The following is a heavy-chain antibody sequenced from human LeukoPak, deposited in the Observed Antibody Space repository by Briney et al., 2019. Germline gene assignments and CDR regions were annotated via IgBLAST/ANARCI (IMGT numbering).Heavy chain of an antibody. J-gene: IGHJ4*02. D-gene: IGHD6-13*01. Sequence: AGSLRLSCAASGFTFSSYSMSWVRQAPGKGLEWVSAISGSGGSTYYADSVKGWFTISRDNSKNTLYLQINGLRAEDTAVYYCAKEIAAAGTPFDYWGQGTLVTVSS. CDR1: GFTFSSYS. CDR2: ISGSGGST. CDR3: AKEIAAAGTPFDY. V-gene: IGHV3-23*01.